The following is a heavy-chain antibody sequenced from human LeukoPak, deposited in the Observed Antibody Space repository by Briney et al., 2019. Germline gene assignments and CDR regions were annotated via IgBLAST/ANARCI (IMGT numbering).Heavy chain of an antibody. CDR1: RFTFRSYS. D-gene: IGHD6-13*01. Sequence: GGSLSLSCAASRFTFRSYSMNWLREAPGRGLEWVSYISCSSSTIYYADFVQGRFNISRHNPKNSLYLHMNTVSDGDPSVYYCARARSGSSWSYNWFDPWGQGALVTVSS. V-gene: IGHV3-48*02. CDR3: ARARSGSSWSYNWFDP. CDR2: ISCSSSTI. J-gene: IGHJ5*02.